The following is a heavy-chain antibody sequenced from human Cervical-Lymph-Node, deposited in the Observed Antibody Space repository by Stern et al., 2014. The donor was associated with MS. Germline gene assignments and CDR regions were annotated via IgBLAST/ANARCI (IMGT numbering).Heavy chain of an antibody. D-gene: IGHD6-6*01. CDR3: ARGGGYSSSPEPWVY. V-gene: IGHV1-69*01. J-gene: IGHJ4*02. CDR2: IIPIFGTA. Sequence: VQLEESGAEVKKPGSSVKVSCKASGGTFSSYAISWVRQAPGQGIEWMGGIIPIFGTANYAKKFQGRVTTTADDSTSTAYMELSSRRSEDTAVYYCARGGGYSSSPEPWVYWGQGTLVTVSS. CDR1: GGTFSSYA.